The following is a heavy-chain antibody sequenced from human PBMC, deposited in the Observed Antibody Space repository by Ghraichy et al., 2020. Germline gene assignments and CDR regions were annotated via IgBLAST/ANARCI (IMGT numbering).Heavy chain of an antibody. J-gene: IGHJ4*02. D-gene: IGHD2-21*01. Sequence: SETLSLTCAVYGGSFSGYYWSWIRQPPGKGLEWIGEINHSGSTNYNPSLKSRVTISVETSKNQFSLTLSSVTAADTAVSYCARSKGRRFCGGGCYSSFDYWGQGTLVTVSS. CDR2: INHSGST. V-gene: IGHV4-34*01. CDR3: ARSKGRRFCGGGCYSSFDY. CDR1: GGSFSGYY.